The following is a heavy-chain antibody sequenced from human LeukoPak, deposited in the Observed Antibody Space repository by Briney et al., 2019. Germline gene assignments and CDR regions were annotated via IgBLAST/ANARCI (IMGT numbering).Heavy chain of an antibody. CDR1: GFSFSSYD. CDR3: ALTDGSGSYWLY. Sequence: GGSLRLSCAASGFSFSSYDMSWVRQAPGKGLEWVSAIRESGESTYYADSVKGRFTISRDNSRNMLYLQMSSLRAKDTAVYYCALTDGSGSYWLYWGQGTLVTVSA. D-gene: IGHD3-10*01. V-gene: IGHV3-23*01. J-gene: IGHJ4*02. CDR2: IRESGEST.